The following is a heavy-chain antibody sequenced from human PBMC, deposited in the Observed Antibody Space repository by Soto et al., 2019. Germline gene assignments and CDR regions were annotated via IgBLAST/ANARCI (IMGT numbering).Heavy chain of an antibody. CDR1: GESVSSYSAA. J-gene: IGHJ6*02. CDR2: TYYRSRWYN. V-gene: IGHV6-1*01. D-gene: IGHD3-10*01. Sequence: PSQALSITGDISGESVSSYSAAWNWIKKSPSRGLEWLGRTYYRSRWYNDYAVSVKSRITINPDTSKNQFSLQLNSVTPEDTAVYYCARDATYNYGSGSYVDVWVQRTTVPGFS. CDR3: ARDATYNYGSGSYVDV.